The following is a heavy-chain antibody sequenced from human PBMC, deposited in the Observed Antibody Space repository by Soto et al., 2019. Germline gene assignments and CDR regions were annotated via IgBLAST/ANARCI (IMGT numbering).Heavy chain of an antibody. CDR3: ARAPEYSGTWDFYYYYMDV. V-gene: IGHV1-8*01. CDR1: GYIFTSYD. J-gene: IGHJ6*03. CDR2: MNPKSGNT. Sequence: QVQLVQSGAEVKKPGASVKVSCKASGYIFTSYDINWVRQATGQGLEWVGWMNPKSGNTGYAQKFEGRVTMTRNTSISTAYREQRSLRSEDTAVYYCARAPEYSGTWDFYYYYMDVWGNGTTVAVS. D-gene: IGHD6-13*01.